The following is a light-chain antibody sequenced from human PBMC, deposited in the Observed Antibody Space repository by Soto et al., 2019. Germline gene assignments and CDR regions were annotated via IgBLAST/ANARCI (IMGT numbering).Light chain of an antibody. CDR1: SGHSSYA. CDR2: LNSDGSH. Sequence: QPVLTQSPSASASLGASVKLTCTLSSGHSSYAIEWHQQEPEKGPRYLMKLNSDGSHSKGDGIPDRFSGSSSGAERYLTISSLQSEDEADYYCQSWGTGNKGVFGGGTKLTVL. CDR3: QSWGTGNKGV. V-gene: IGLV4-69*01. J-gene: IGLJ3*02.